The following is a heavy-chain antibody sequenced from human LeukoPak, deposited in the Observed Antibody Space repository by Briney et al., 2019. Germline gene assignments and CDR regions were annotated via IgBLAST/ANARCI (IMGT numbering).Heavy chain of an antibody. J-gene: IGHJ5*02. CDR2: INHSGST. CDR1: GGSFIGNY. Sequence: PSGTLSLTCAVYGGSFIGNYWSWIRQPPGKGLEWIGEINHSGSTNYNPSLKSRVTISVDTSKNQFSLKLSSVTAADTAVYYCSKGGPHTVTTYRWFDPWGQGTLVTVSS. V-gene: IGHV4-34*01. D-gene: IGHD4-17*01. CDR3: SKGGPHTVTTYRWFDP.